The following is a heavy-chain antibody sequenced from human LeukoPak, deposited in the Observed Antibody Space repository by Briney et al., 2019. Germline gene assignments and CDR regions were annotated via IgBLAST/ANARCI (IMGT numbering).Heavy chain of an antibody. CDR2: ISSSSSYI. V-gene: IGHV3-21*01. J-gene: IGHJ6*02. CDR1: GFTFSSYS. D-gene: IGHD3-3*01. CDR3: ARGGYDFWSGYYPSPPPMDV. Sequence: GGSLRLSCAASGFTFSSYSMNWVRQAPGKGLEWVSSISSSSSYIYYADSVKGRFTISRDNAKNSLYLQMNSLRAEDTAVYYYARGGYDFWSGYYPSPPPMDVWGQGTTVTVSS.